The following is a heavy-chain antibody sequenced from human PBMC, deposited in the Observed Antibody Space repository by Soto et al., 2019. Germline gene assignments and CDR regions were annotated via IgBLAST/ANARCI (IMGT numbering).Heavy chain of an antibody. Sequence: GGSLRLSCAASGFTFSSYAMSWVRQAPGKGLEWVSAISGSGGSTYYADSVKGRFTMSRDNSKNTLYLQMNSLRAEDTAVYYCAKDGRVEQLVQDYYYGMDVWGQGTTVTVSS. D-gene: IGHD6-13*01. V-gene: IGHV3-23*01. J-gene: IGHJ6*02. CDR1: GFTFSSYA. CDR3: AKDGRVEQLVQDYYYGMDV. CDR2: ISGSGGST.